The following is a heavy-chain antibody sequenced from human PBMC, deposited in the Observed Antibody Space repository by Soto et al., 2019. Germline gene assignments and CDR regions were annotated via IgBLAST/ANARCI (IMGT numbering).Heavy chain of an antibody. CDR1: GGSISSSSYY. V-gene: IGHV4-39*01. CDR3: ARRRRDYDILTGYYIYYFDF. Sequence: PSETLSLTCTVSGGSISSSSYYWGWIRQPPGKGLEWIGSIYYSGGTYYNPSLKSRVTISVDTSKNQFSLKLSSVTAADTAVYYCARRRRDYDILTGYYIYYFDFWGQGTLVTVSS. D-gene: IGHD3-9*01. CDR2: IYYSGGT. J-gene: IGHJ4*02.